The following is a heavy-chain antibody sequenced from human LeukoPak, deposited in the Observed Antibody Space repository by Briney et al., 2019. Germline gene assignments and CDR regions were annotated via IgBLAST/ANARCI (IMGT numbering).Heavy chain of an antibody. D-gene: IGHD3-16*02. J-gene: IGHJ4*02. V-gene: IGHV3-53*01. CDR3: ARDRRITFGGVIVV. CDR1: GFTVRSNY. Sequence: GGSLRLSCAASGFTVRSNYMSWVREAPGKGLEWVSVIYSGGSTYYADSVKGRFTISRDNSKNTLYLQMNSLRAEDTAVYYCARDRRITFGGVIVVWGQGTLVTVSS. CDR2: IYSGGST.